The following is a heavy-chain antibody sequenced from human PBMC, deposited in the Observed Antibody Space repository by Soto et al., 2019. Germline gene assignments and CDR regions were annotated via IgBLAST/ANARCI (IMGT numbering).Heavy chain of an antibody. Sequence: SVKVSCKASGYTFTSYYMHWVRQAPGQGLEWMGGIIPIFGTANYAQKFQGRVTITADESTSTAYMELSSLRSEDTAVYYCATRGLYSNYVLDYWGQGTLVTVSS. J-gene: IGHJ4*02. D-gene: IGHD4-4*01. CDR2: IIPIFGTA. CDR3: ATRGLYSNYVLDY. CDR1: GYTFTSYY. V-gene: IGHV1-69*13.